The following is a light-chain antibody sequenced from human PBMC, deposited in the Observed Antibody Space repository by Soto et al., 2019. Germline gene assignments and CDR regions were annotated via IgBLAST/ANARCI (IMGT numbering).Light chain of an antibody. Sequence: DIQMTQSPSTLSASVGDRVTITCRASQSISSYLAWYQQKPGKAPKLLIYEASNLESGVPSRFSGSGSGTEFTLTISSLQPDDFATYYCQPSSDYPWTFGQGTKVDIK. CDR1: QSISSY. CDR2: EAS. J-gene: IGKJ1*01. V-gene: IGKV1-5*03. CDR3: QPSSDYPWT.